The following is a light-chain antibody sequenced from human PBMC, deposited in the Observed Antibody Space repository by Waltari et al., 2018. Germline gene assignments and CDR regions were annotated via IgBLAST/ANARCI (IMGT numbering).Light chain of an antibody. CDR3: ASWDDSLNGHWV. V-gene: IGLV1-44*01. CDR1: ASNIGGNL. J-gene: IGLJ3*02. CDR2: RSE. Sequence: QSVLTQPPSASGTPGQRVTISCSGSASNIGGNLVNWYQQLPGKAPKLLIYRSEHRPAGVPDRVSGSKTGTSASLAISGLQSDDEADYFCASWDDSLNGHWVFGGGTKVTVL.